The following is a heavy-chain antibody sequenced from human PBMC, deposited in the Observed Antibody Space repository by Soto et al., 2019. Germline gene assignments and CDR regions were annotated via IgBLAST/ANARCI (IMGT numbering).Heavy chain of an antibody. V-gene: IGHV4-34*01. CDR1: GGSFSGYY. CDR3: SRKSGSAYYFDF. D-gene: IGHD3-16*01. Sequence: NPSETLSLTCAVYGGSFSGYYWSWIRQPPGKGLEWIGEVNHSGSTNYNPSLKGRVTISVDTSKNQFSLKLSSVNAADTAVYYCSRKSGSAYYFDFWGQGTLVTVSS. J-gene: IGHJ4*02. CDR2: VNHSGST.